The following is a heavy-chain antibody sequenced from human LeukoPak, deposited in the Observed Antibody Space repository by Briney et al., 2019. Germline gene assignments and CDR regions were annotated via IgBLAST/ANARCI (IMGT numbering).Heavy chain of an antibody. CDR3: ARGPARDGSFPWLDS. J-gene: IGHJ5*01. D-gene: IGHD3-10*01. CDR1: GDSIGSYY. CDR2: IFYSGST. Sequence: SETLSLTCSVSGDSIGSYYCTWIRQSAGKGLEWIGYIFYSGSTNYSPSLKSRVTISVDTSNNQFSLQLRSVTAADTAIYYCARGPARDGSFPWLDSWGQGTLVTVSS. V-gene: IGHV4-59*01.